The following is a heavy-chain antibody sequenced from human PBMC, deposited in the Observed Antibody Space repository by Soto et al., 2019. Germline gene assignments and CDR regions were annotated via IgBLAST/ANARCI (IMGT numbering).Heavy chain of an antibody. J-gene: IGHJ4*02. V-gene: IGHV1-69*01. CDR2: IIPIFGTA. Sequence: QVQLVQSGAEVKKPGSSVKVSCKASGGTFSSYAISWVRQAPGQGLGWMGGIIPIFGTANYAQKFQGRVTITADESTSTAYMELSSLRSEDTAVYYCARLNRDGYNSIYFDYWGQGTLVTVSS. CDR1: GGTFSSYA. CDR3: ARLNRDGYNSIYFDY. D-gene: IGHD5-12*01.